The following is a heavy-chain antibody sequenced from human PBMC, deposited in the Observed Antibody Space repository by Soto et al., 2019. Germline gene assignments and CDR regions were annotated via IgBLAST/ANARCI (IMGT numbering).Heavy chain of an antibody. CDR1: EFTFSSYA. V-gene: IGHV3-30-3*01. CDR2: ISYDGGHK. CDR3: ARVKTDYSNPRGPFFFYGMDV. J-gene: IGHJ6*02. D-gene: IGHD4-4*01. Sequence: QVQLVESGGGVVHPARSLRLSCSASEFTFSSYAMHWVRQAPGKGLEWVAGISYDGGHKFYGDSVRGRFTISRDSSKTTVFLQRNSLRPEDTAAYYCARVKTDYSNPRGPFFFYGMDVWGQGTKVTVSS.